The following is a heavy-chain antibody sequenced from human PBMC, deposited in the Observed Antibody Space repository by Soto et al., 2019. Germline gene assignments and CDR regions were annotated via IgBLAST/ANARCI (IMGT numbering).Heavy chain of an antibody. V-gene: IGHV3-23*01. Sequence: PGGSLRLSCAGSGFTPTTTPLSWVRQRPGKGLEWVTTVSGAASRTYYVDSVKGRFFISRDNSKNTVTLQMNNLTLDDTAVYYCATSFRYFDNWGQGTRVTVSS. CDR2: VSGAASRT. D-gene: IGHD3-9*01. CDR3: ATSFRYFDN. J-gene: IGHJ4*02. CDR1: GFTPTTTP.